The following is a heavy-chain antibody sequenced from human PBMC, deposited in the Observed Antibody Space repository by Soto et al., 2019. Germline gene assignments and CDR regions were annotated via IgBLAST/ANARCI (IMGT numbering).Heavy chain of an antibody. CDR3: ARVINTVTTSRFDP. CDR1: GGTFSSYA. D-gene: IGHD4-17*01. V-gene: IGHV1-69*01. CDR2: IIPIFGTA. Sequence: QVQLVQSGAEVKKPGSSVKVSCKASGGTFSSYAISWVRQAPGQGLEWMGGIIPIFGTANYAQKFQGRVTITADESTSTAYMELSSPRSEDTAVYYCARVINTVTTSRFDPWGQGTLVTVSS. J-gene: IGHJ5*02.